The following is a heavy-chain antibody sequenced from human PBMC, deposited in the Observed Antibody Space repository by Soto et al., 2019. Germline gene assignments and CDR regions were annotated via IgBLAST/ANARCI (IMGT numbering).Heavy chain of an antibody. CDR2: VYYSGST. V-gene: IGHV4-61*08. CDR3: ARRRGYCSGGSCFLEDYYYYGMEV. CDR1: GCSVSSSDYY. D-gene: IGHD2-15*01. J-gene: IGHJ6*04. Sequence: XETLSLTCTVAGCSVSSSDYYWSWIRQPPGKGLEWIGYVYYSGSTNYNPSLRTRVTISKDTSKNQLSLKLSSVTAADTAVYYCARRRGYCSGGSCFLEDYYYYGMEVWGKGTTVTVSS.